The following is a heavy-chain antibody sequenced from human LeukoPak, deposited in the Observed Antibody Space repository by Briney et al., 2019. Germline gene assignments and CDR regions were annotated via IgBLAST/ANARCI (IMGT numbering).Heavy chain of an antibody. D-gene: IGHD5-18*01. CDR3: ARDKQHSYGRYFDH. CDR1: GGSISTYH. V-gene: IGHV4-59*01. J-gene: IGHJ4*02. Sequence: PSETLSPTCTVSGGSISTYHWNWIRKSPGKGLEWIGYMQSTGNSNYNPSLKSRVTMSVDMSRNQIVLNLSSVTAADTAVYFCARDKQHSYGRYFDHWGQGTLVTVSS. CDR2: MQSTGNS.